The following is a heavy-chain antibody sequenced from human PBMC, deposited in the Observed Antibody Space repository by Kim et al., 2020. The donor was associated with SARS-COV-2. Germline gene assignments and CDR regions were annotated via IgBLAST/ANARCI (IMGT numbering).Heavy chain of an antibody. CDR2: ISGSGGST. D-gene: IGHD3-3*01. J-gene: IGHJ4*02. V-gene: IGHV3-23*01. Sequence: GGSLRLSCAASGFTFSSYAMSWVRQAPGKGLEWVSAISGSGGSTYYADSVKGRFTITRDNSKNTLYLQMNSLRAEDTAVYYCAKDHPTIFGVVIIRRDYFDYWGQGPLVTVSS. CDR3: AKDHPTIFGVVIIRRDYFDY. CDR1: GFTFSSYA.